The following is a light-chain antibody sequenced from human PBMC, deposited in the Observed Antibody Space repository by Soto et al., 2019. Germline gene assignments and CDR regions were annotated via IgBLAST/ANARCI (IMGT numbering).Light chain of an antibody. J-gene: IGLJ2*01. CDR3: ASWDDSLYGVI. CDR2: SNH. V-gene: IGLV1-44*01. Sequence: QSVLTQPPSASATPGQRVTISCSGSTSNIGGNTVSWYQQLPGTAPKLLIYSNHQRPSGVPDRFSGSKSGTSASLAISGLQSEDEANYYWASWDDSLYGVIFGGGTKVTVL. CDR1: TSNIGGNT.